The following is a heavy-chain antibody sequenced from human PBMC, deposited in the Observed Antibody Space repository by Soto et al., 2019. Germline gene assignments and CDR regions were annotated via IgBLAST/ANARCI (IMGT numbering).Heavy chain of an antibody. Sequence: SETLSLTCTVSGGSISSNSYYWGWIRQPPGKGLEWIGTIHYSGSFSYNPSVKSRVTISVDTSKKLISLKLSSVTAADTAVYYCARDSSGWLLIDYWGQGTLVTVS. J-gene: IGHJ4*02. CDR2: IHYSGSF. CDR3: ARDSSGWLLIDY. CDR1: GGSISSNSYY. V-gene: IGHV4-39*02. D-gene: IGHD6-19*01.